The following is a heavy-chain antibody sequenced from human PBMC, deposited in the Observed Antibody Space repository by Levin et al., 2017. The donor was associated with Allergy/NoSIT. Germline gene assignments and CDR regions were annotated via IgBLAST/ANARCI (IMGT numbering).Heavy chain of an antibody. CDR1: GYTFTSYA. CDR3: AGSRAGYSGYVSTDYYGMDV. J-gene: IGHJ6*02. CDR2: INAGNGNT. Sequence: GESLKISCKASGYTFTSYAMHWVRQAPGQRLEWMGWINAGNGNTKYSQKFQGRVTITRDTSASTAYMELSSLRSEDTAVYYCAGSRAGYSGYVSTDYYGMDVWGQGTTVTVSS. V-gene: IGHV1-3*01. D-gene: IGHD5-12*01.